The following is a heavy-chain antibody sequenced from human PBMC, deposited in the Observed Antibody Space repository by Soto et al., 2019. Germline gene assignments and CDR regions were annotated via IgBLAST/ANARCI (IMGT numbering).Heavy chain of an antibody. CDR1: GFTFSSYA. D-gene: IGHD3-9*01. Sequence: PGGSLRLSCAASGFTFSSYAMSWVRQAPGKGLEWVSAISGSGGSTYYADSVKGRFTISRDNSKNTLYLQMNSLRAEGTAVYFCAKWEVFVTGHLATQSSLDSWGQGTLVTVSS. V-gene: IGHV3-23*01. CDR3: AKWEVFVTGHLATQSSLDS. CDR2: ISGSGGST. J-gene: IGHJ4*02.